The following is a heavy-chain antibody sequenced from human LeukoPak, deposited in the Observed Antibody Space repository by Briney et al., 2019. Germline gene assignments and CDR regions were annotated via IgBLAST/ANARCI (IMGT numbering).Heavy chain of an antibody. CDR1: GGSISSGGYY. J-gene: IGHJ3*02. CDR2: IYYSGIT. Sequence: SETLSLTFTVSGGSISSGGYYWSWIRQHTGKGLGWIGYIYYSGITYYNPSLKSRVTISVDTSKNQFSLKLSSVTAADTAVYYCARRRRKVTAPCDAFDIWGQGTMVTVSS. D-gene: IGHD2-21*02. V-gene: IGHV4-31*03. CDR3: ARRRRKVTAPCDAFDI.